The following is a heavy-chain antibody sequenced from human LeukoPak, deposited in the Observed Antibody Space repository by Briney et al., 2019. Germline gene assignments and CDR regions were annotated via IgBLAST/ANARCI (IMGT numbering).Heavy chain of an antibody. J-gene: IGHJ4*02. CDR3: ARVSLYYYDSSGYSGLDY. CDR2: IIPILGIA. V-gene: IGHV1-69*04. Sequence: GASVKVSCKASGGTFISYAISWVRQAPGQGLEWMGRIIPILGIANYAQKFQGRVTITAHKSTSTAYIDLSSLRSEDTAVYYCARVSLYYYDSSGYSGLDYWGQGTLVTVSS. CDR1: GGTFISYA. D-gene: IGHD3-22*01.